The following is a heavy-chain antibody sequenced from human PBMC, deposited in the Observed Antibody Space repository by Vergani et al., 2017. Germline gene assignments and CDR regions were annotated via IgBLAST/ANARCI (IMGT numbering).Heavy chain of an antibody. CDR1: GFTFSSYS. D-gene: IGHD3-22*01. Sequence: EVQLVASGGGLVQPGGSLRLSCAASGFTFSSYSMNWVRQAPGKGLEWVSYISSSSSTIYYADSVKGRFTISRDNAKNSLYLQMNSLRAEDTAVYYCARAHDSSGYYPPHFDYWGQGTLVTVSS. CDR2: ISSSSSTI. J-gene: IGHJ4*02. CDR3: ARAHDSSGYYPPHFDY. V-gene: IGHV3-48*01.